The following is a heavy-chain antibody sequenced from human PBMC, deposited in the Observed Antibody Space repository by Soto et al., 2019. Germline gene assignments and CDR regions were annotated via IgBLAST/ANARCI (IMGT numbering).Heavy chain of an antibody. CDR2: IAYSGST. J-gene: IGHJ6*03. CDR1: GDSVSNYY. Sequence: QVQLQESGPGLVKPSETLSLTCTVSGDSVSNYYWNWIRRPPGKGLEWIGYIAYSGSTNYNPSLKSRVTISVDTSKHQFSLKLTSVTAADTAVYYCARDQLRDYMDVWGKGTTVTVSS. CDR3: ARDQLRDYMDV. V-gene: IGHV4-59*02. D-gene: IGHD1-1*01.